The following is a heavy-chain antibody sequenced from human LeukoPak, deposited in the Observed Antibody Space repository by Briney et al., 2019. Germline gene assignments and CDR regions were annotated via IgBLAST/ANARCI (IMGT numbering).Heavy chain of an antibody. D-gene: IGHD3-10*01. V-gene: IGHV1-69*13. Sequence: ASVKVSCKASGGTFSSYAISWVQQATGPGLEWMGGIIPIFGTANYAQKFQGRVTITADESTSTAYMELSSLRSEDTAVYYCASDREEGSYCDYWGQGTLVTVSS. CDR2: IIPIFGTA. CDR3: ASDREEGSYCDY. CDR1: GGTFSSYA. J-gene: IGHJ4*02.